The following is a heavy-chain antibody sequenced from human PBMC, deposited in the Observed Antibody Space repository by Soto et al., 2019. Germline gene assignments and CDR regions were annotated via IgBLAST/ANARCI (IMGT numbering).Heavy chain of an antibody. Sequence: SETLSLTCAVYGGSFSGYYWSWIRQPPGKGLEWIGEINHSGSTNYNPSLKSRVTISVDTSKNQFSLKLSSVTAADTAVYYCARIGYFRRGYFDYWGQGTLVTVSS. CDR3: ARIGYFRRGYFDY. J-gene: IGHJ4*02. V-gene: IGHV4-34*01. CDR2: INHSGST. D-gene: IGHD2-21*01. CDR1: GGSFSGYY.